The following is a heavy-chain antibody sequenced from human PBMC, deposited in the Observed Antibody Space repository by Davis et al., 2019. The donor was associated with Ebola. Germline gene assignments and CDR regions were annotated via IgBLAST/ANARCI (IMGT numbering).Heavy chain of an antibody. CDR3: ERGFTFGGVIALYYFDY. V-gene: IGHV1-3*01. Sequence: ASVKVSCKASGYTFTSYAMHWVRQAPGQRLEWMGWINAGNGNTKYSQKFQGRVTITRDTSASTAYMELSSLRSEDTAVYYCERGFTFGGVIALYYFDYWGQGTLVTVSS. CDR1: GYTFTSYA. CDR2: INAGNGNT. D-gene: IGHD3-16*02. J-gene: IGHJ4*02.